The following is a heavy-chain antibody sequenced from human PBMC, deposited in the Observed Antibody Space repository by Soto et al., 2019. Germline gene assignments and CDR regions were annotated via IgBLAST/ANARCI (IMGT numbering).Heavy chain of an antibody. CDR2: IYSGGST. V-gene: IGHV3-53*01. CDR1: GFTVSSNY. Sequence: PGGSLRLSCAASGFTVSSNYMSWVRQAPGKGLEWVSVIYSGGSTYYADSVKGRFTISRDNSKNTLYLQMNSLRAEDTAVYYCARAMDPPHFWSGPTRPYYYYYGMDVWGQGTTVTVSS. D-gene: IGHD3-3*02. CDR3: ARAMDPPHFWSGPTRPYYYYYGMDV. J-gene: IGHJ6*02.